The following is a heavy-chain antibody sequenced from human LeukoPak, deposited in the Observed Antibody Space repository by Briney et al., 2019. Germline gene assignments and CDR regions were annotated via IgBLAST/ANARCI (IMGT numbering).Heavy chain of an antibody. V-gene: IGHV3-30*02. CDR1: GFTFSSYG. CDR2: IRYDGSNK. CDR3: AKVRAPYTAVEYFQH. J-gene: IGHJ1*01. D-gene: IGHD6-25*01. Sequence: GGSLRLSCAASGFTFSSYGMHWVRQAPGKGLEWVAFIRYDGSNKYYADSVKGRFTISRDNSKNTLYLQMNSLRAEDTAVYYCAKVRAPYTAVEYFQHWGQGTLVTVSS.